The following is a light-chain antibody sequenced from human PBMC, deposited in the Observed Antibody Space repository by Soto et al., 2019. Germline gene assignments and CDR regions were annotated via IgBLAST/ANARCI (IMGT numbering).Light chain of an antibody. CDR2: DVS. V-gene: IGLV2-14*01. Sequence: QSALTQPASVSGSPGQSITISCTGTSSDVGGYNYVSWYQQHPGKAPKLMIYDVSNRPSGVSNRFSGSKSGNTASLTISGLQAEDEAFFYLSSHTRRCTLVVF. CDR1: SSDVGGYNY. J-gene: IGLJ3*02. CDR3: SSHTRRCTLVV.